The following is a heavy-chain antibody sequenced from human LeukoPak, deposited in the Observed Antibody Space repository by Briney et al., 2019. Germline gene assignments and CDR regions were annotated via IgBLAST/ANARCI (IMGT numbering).Heavy chain of an antibody. V-gene: IGHV4-4*02. CDR2: IYHSGST. CDR1: GGSISSSNW. J-gene: IGHJ4*02. CDR3: ASTDPKYYDSSGTSDY. Sequence: PSGTLSLTCAVSGGSISSSNWWSWIRQPPGKGLEWIGYIYHSGSTYYNPSLKSRVTISVDRSKNQFSLKLSSVTAADTAVYYCASTDPKYYDSSGTSDYWGQGTLVTVSS. D-gene: IGHD3-22*01.